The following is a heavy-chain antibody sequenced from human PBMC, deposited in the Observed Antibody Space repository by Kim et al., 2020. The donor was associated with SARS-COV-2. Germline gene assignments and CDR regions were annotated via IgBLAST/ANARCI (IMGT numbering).Heavy chain of an antibody. D-gene: IGHD6-13*01. J-gene: IGHJ3*02. CDR3: ARDSSSWYSYAFDI. Sequence: AVSVKSRITINPDTSKNQFSLQLNSVTPEDTAVYYCARDSSSWYSYAFDIWGQGTMVTVSS. V-gene: IGHV6-1*01.